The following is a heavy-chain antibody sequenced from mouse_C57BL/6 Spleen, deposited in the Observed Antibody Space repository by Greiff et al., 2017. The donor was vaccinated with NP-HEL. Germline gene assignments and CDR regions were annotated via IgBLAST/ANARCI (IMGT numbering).Heavy chain of an antibody. CDR3: ARHRRVKVTAKGYYYAMDY. J-gene: IGHJ4*01. CDR1: GFTFSSYC. Sequence: EVQGVESGGDLVKPGGSLKLSCAASGFTFSSYCMSWVRQTPDKRLEWVATISSGGSYTYYTDSVKGRFTIARDNAKNTLYLQMSSLKSEDTAMYYCARHRRVKVTAKGYYYAMDYWGQGTSVTVSS. D-gene: IGHD2-2*01. V-gene: IGHV5-6*01. CDR2: ISSGGSYT.